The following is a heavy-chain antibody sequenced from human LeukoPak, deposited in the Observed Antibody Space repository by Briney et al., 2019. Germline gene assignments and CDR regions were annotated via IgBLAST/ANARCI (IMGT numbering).Heavy chain of an antibody. Sequence: SETLSLTCTVSGGSVSSYYWSWIRQPPGKGLEWIGFIHFSGSTNYNPSLKSRVTISGDTSKTQFSLKLSSVTAADTAVYFCARGPNYSDSNNYYNDAFDIWSQGTMVSVSS. D-gene: IGHD3-22*01. CDR1: GGSVSSYY. CDR3: ARGPNYSDSNNYYNDAFDI. J-gene: IGHJ3*02. V-gene: IGHV4-59*02. CDR2: IHFSGST.